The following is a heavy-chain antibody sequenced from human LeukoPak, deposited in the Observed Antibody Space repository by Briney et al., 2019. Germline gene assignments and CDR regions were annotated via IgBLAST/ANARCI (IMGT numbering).Heavy chain of an antibody. Sequence: AAVKVSCKASEYTFTGYYMHCVRQAPGQGLEWMGWINPNSGGTNYAQKFQGRVTMTRDTSISTAYMELSRLRSDDTAVYYCAGVSSSSRWIDPWGQGTLVTVSS. CDR3: AGVSSSSRWIDP. D-gene: IGHD6-13*01. V-gene: IGHV1-2*02. CDR2: INPNSGGT. CDR1: EYTFTGYY. J-gene: IGHJ5*02.